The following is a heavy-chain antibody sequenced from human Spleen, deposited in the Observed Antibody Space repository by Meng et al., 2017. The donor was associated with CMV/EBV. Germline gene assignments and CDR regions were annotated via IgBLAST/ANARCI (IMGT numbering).Heavy chain of an antibody. CDR1: AYTFTSYY. Sequence: ASVKVSCKASAYTFTSYYMPWVRQAPGQGLEWMGIINPSGDTTTYAQKFQGRVTMTRDTSTSTVYMELSSLRSEDTAVYYCARGGLRDPNCFDYWGQGTLVTVSS. V-gene: IGHV1-46*01. D-gene: IGHD4-17*01. J-gene: IGHJ4*02. CDR2: INPSGDTT. CDR3: ARGGLRDPNCFDY.